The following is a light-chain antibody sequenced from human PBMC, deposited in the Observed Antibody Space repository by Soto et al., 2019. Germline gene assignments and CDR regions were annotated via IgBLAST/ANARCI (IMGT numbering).Light chain of an antibody. CDR2: EAS. Sequence: DIQMTQSPSSLSASVGDRVTITCRASQGIRNHLGWYQQKPGKAPKRLVFEASTLESGVPSRFSGSGSGTEFTLTISSLEPEDFATYFCQQGYDTPITFGQGTRLAIK. J-gene: IGKJ5*01. V-gene: IGKV1-17*01. CDR1: QGIRNH. CDR3: QQGYDTPIT.